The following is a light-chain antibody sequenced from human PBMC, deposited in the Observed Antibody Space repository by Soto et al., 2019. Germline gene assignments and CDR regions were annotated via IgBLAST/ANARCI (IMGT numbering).Light chain of an antibody. Sequence: DIVLTQYPATLSLSLGERATLSCRASQSISSYLAWYQQKPGQAPRLLIYDASHRATGIPDRFSGSGSGTEFTLTISSLQSEDFAVYYCQQYNNWLRTFGGGTKVDIK. CDR2: DAS. V-gene: IGKV3-11*01. CDR3: QQYNNWLRT. CDR1: QSISSY. J-gene: IGKJ4*01.